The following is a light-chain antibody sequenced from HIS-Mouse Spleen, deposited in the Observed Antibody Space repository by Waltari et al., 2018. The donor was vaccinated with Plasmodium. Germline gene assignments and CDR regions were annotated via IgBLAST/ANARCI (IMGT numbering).Light chain of an antibody. CDR3: QQYNSYSWT. Sequence: DIQMTPSPSTLSPSVGDRVTITCRASQSISSWLAWYQQKPGKAPKLLIYKASSLESGVPSRFSGSGSGTEFTLTISSLQPDDFATYYCQQYNSYSWTFGQGTKVEIK. CDR2: KAS. J-gene: IGKJ1*01. CDR1: QSISSW. V-gene: IGKV1-5*03.